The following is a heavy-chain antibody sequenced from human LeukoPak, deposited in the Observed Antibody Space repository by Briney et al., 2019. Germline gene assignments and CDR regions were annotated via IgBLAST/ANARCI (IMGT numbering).Heavy chain of an antibody. CDR3: ARVFDKDV. J-gene: IGHJ6*03. V-gene: IGHV4-4*07. D-gene: IGHD2-21*01. CDR2: IFTSGST. CDR1: GGSISTYY. Sequence: SETLSLTCTVSGGSISTYYWSWLRQPAGKGLERIGRIFTSGSTHYNPSLKSRVTMSVDTSKNQFSLRLSSVTAADTAVYYCARVFDKDVWGKGTTVTVSS.